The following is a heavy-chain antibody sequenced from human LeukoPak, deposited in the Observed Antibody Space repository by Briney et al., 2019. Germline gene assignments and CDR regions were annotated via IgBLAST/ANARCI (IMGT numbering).Heavy chain of an antibody. V-gene: IGHV1-69*05. CDR1: GGTSSTYT. Sequence: SVRVSCKASGGTSSTYTITWVRQAPGQGLEWMGGIIPIFRTPNYAQKFQGRVTITTDESTSTAYMELSSLKSEDTAIYYCARVDRYYFYLDVWGKGTTVTVSS. J-gene: IGHJ6*03. CDR3: ARVDRYYFYLDV. CDR2: IIPIFRTP.